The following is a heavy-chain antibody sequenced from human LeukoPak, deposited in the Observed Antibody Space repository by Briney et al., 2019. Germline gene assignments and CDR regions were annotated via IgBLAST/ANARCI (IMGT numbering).Heavy chain of an antibody. D-gene: IGHD3-22*01. CDR2: IIPILGIA. CDR1: GGTFSSYA. CDR3: ARELGGYYDSSG. Sequence: GASVKVSCKASGGTFSSYAISWVRQAPGQGLEWMGRIIPILGIANYAQKFQGRVTITAGKSTSTAYMELSSLRSEDTAVYYCARELGGYYDSSGWGQGTLVTVSS. V-gene: IGHV1-69*04. J-gene: IGHJ4*02.